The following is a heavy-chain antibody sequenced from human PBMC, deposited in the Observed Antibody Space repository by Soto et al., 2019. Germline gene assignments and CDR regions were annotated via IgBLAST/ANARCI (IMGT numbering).Heavy chain of an antibody. V-gene: IGHV4-59*01. J-gene: IGHJ4*02. CDR2: IYYSGST. Sequence: SETLSLTCTVSGGSISSYYWSWVRQPPGKGLEWIGYIYYSGSTKYNPSLKSRVTISVDTSKNQFSLKLSSVTAADTAVYYCARGFNYFDFWGQGTLVTVSS. CDR1: GGSISSYY. CDR3: ARGFNYFDF.